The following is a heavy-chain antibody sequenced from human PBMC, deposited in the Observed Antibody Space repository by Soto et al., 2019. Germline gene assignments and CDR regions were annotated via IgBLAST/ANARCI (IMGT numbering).Heavy chain of an antibody. D-gene: IGHD3-3*01. Sequence: QVQLVQSGAEVKKPGASVKVSCKASGYTFTSYDINWVRQATGQGLEWMGWMNPNSGNTGYAQKFQRRVTTTSNTSIHTAYMELSSLRSEDTAVYYCPRRVRFRGRYFDYWGQGTLVTVSS. CDR3: PRRVRFRGRYFDY. CDR2: MNPNSGNT. J-gene: IGHJ4*02. V-gene: IGHV1-8*01. CDR1: GYTFTSYD.